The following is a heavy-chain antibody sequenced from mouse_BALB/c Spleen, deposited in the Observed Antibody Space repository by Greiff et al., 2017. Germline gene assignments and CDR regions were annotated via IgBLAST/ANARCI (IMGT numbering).Heavy chain of an antibody. CDR2: ISSGGSYT. V-gene: IGHV5-9-4*01. Sequence: EVKLMESGGGLVKPGGSLKLSCAASGFTFSSYAMSWVRQSPEKRLEWVAEISSGGSYTYYPDTVTGRFTISRDNAKNTLYLEMSSLRSEDTAMYYCARVRYYGSSSWFAYWGQGTLVTVSA. CDR1: GFTFSSYA. D-gene: IGHD1-1*01. J-gene: IGHJ3*01. CDR3: ARVRYYGSSSWFAY.